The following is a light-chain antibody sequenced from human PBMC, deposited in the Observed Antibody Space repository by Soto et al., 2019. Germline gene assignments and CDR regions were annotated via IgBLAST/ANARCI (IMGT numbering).Light chain of an antibody. CDR2: GAS. V-gene: IGKV3-20*01. CDR1: QNVKSNY. Sequence: ESGLSQSPGTVSLSPGERATLSCRASQNVKSNYLAWYRQKPGQAPRLLIYGASNRATGVPDRFSGSGSGTDFTLTITRLEPEDFAVYYCQQYGTSLRGTFGQGTKVDIK. J-gene: IGKJ1*01. CDR3: QQYGTSLRGT.